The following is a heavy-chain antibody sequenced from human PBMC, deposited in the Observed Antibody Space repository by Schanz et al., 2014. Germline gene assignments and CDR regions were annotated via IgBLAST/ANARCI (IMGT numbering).Heavy chain of an antibody. CDR2: IKGDSSEK. CDR1: GFTFSDHW. V-gene: IGHV3-7*03. D-gene: IGHD2-8*01. J-gene: IGHJ5*02. Sequence: VQLVESGGALVQPGGSLRLSCSASGFTFSDHWMSWVRQPPGKGLEWVANIKGDSSEKIYLDSVKGRFTLSRDNAKNSMSLQMNSLMVEETVVDYCARDTNSVNEIESWGQGTLVTVSS. CDR3: ARDTNSVNEIES.